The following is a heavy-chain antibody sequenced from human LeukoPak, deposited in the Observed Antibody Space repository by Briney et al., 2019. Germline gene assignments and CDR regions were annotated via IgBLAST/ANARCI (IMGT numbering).Heavy chain of an antibody. CDR1: GYIFTPHH. Sequence: ASVKVSCKTSGYIFTPHHIHWMRQAPGQGLELLGWVSAANNPEYSQKFQGRVVITRDASSTTSYLELNSLRSEDTAVYYCAMSVEMPPIPSFDYWGQGTLVTVSS. CDR3: AMSVEMPPIPSFDY. CDR2: VSAANNP. D-gene: IGHD5-24*01. J-gene: IGHJ4*02. V-gene: IGHV1-3*01.